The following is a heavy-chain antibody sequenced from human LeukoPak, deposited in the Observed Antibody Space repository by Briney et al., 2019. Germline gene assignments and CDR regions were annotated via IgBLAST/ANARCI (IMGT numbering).Heavy chain of an antibody. J-gene: IGHJ4*02. CDR2: ISADGTST. CDR3: AKETDN. CDR1: RFTSDDFG. Sequence: PGGSLRLSCATSRFTSDDFGIHWVRQAPGKGLEWVCFISADGTSTFYADSVRGRFTISRDNSKNSLYLQMNRLRTEDTAFYYCAKETDNWGQGTLVTVSS. V-gene: IGHV3-43*02.